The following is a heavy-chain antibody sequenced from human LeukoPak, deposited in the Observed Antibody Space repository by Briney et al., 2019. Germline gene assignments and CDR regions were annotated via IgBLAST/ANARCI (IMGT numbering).Heavy chain of an antibody. CDR1: GYTFTGYY. CDR2: INPNGGGT. Sequence: ASVKVSCKASGYTFTGYYMLWVRQAPGQGLEWMGWINPNGGGTNYATKFQGRVTMTRDTSISTAYMELSRLRSDDTAVYCCARGDTMDVWGKGTTVTVSS. CDR3: ARGDTMDV. V-gene: IGHV1-2*02. J-gene: IGHJ6*03.